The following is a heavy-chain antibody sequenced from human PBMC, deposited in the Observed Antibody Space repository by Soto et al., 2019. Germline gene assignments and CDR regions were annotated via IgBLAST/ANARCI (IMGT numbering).Heavy chain of an antibody. CDR3: ARAVLLKANAFVT. CDR1: GDSVSIDSAA. D-gene: IGHD3-16*01. Sequence: QVQLQQSGPGLVKPSQTLSLTCTISGDSVSIDSAAWNWVRQSPSRGLEWLGRTYYRSKWYNDFAVSVESRITIDPDTSKNQFYLQLNSMTPDDTAIYDCARAVLLKANAFVTWGQGTVVTVSS. J-gene: IGHJ3*02. V-gene: IGHV6-1*01. CDR2: TYYRSKWYN.